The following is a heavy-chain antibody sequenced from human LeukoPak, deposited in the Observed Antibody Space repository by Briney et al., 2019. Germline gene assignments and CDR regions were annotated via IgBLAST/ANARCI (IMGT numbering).Heavy chain of an antibody. D-gene: IGHD3-16*02. CDR3: AREGAAWGSYRIFDY. CDR2: ISNSSSTI. J-gene: IGHJ4*02. V-gene: IGHV3-48*04. Sequence: GTLSLTCAVSGGPLRSSNWWSWGRQAPGKGLGWVSYISNSSSTIYYADSVKGRFTISRDNAKNSLYLQMNSLRAEDTAVYYCAREGAAWGSYRIFDYWGQGTLVTVSS. CDR1: GGPLRSSNW.